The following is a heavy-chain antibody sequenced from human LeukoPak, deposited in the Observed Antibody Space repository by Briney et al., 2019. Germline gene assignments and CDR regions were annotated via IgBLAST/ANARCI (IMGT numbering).Heavy chain of an antibody. V-gene: IGHV1-18*01. Sequence: GASVKVSCKASGYTFTSYGISWVRQAPGQGLEWMGWISAYNGNTNYAQKLQGRVTMTTDTSTSTAYMELRSLRSDDTAVYYCARACMITFGGVIVRKYYFDYWGQGTLVTVSS. J-gene: IGHJ4*02. D-gene: IGHD3-16*02. CDR3: ARACMITFGGVIVRKYYFDY. CDR1: GYTFTSYG. CDR2: ISAYNGNT.